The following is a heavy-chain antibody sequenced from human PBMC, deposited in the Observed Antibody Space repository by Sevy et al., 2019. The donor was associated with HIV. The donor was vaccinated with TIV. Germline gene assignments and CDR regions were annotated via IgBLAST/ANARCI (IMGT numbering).Heavy chain of an antibody. V-gene: IGHV1-24*01. CDR3: ATNTDYGDSDY. CDR1: GYTLTELS. CDR2: FDTEDGET. J-gene: IGHJ4*02. D-gene: IGHD4-17*01. Sequence: ASVKVSCKVSGYTLTELSMHWVRQAPGKGLEWMGSFDTEDGETLYVQKFQGRVTMTEDTSTDPAYMELRSLRSEDTAVYYCATNTDYGDSDYWGQGTLVTVSS.